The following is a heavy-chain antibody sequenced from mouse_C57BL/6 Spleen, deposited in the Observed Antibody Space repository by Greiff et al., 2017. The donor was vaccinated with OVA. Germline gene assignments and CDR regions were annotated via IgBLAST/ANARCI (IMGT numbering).Heavy chain of an antibody. Sequence: QVQLQQPGAELVKPGASVKLSCKASGYTFTSYWMHWVKQRPGQGLEWIGMIHPNSGSTNYNEKFKSKATLTVDKSSSTAYMQLSSLTSEDSAVYYCAREVYYINYYYAMDYWGQGTSVTVSS. D-gene: IGHD2-5*01. CDR3: AREVYYINYYYAMDY. CDR2: IHPNSGST. V-gene: IGHV1-64*01. CDR1: GYTFTSYW. J-gene: IGHJ4*01.